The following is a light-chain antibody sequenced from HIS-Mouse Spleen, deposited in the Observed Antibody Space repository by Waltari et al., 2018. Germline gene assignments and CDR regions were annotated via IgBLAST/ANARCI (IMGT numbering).Light chain of an antibody. Sequence: QSALTQPASVSGSPGQSITISCTRPSSYVGSYNLVSWYQQHTGNAPKLMIYEGSNRSSGVSNRFSGSKSGNTASLTISGLQAEDEADYYCCSYAGSSSWVFGGGTKLTVL. CDR3: CSYAGSSSWV. CDR1: SSYVGSYNL. V-gene: IGLV2-23*01. J-gene: IGLJ3*02. CDR2: EGS.